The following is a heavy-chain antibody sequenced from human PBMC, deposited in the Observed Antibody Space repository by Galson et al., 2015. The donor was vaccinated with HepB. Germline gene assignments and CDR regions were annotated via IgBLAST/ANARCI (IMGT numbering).Heavy chain of an antibody. D-gene: IGHD3-22*01. Sequence: SLRLSCAASGFTFSSYAMHWVRQAPGKGLEWVAVISYDKSKKYYADSVKGRFTISRDNSKNTLYLQMNSLRAEDTAVYYCARDLYYYDSSGYYFDYWGQGILVTVSS. CDR1: GFTFSSYA. CDR3: ARDLYYYDSSGYYFDY. V-gene: IGHV3-30-3*01. J-gene: IGHJ4*02. CDR2: ISYDKSKK.